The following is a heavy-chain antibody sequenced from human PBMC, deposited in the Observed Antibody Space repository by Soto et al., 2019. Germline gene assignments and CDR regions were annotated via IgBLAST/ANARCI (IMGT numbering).Heavy chain of an antibody. CDR1: GYSFTDYY. CDR3: ASTKYDSSAYYYWYLGL. Sequence: QVQLVQSGAEVKKPGASVKVSCKASGYSFTDYYMHWVRQAPGQGLEWVGWINPINGGTNKPQKFQGRVTMTRDTSISTAYMEVSRLRSDDTAVYYCASTKYDSSAYYYWYLGLWGRGTLVTVSS. CDR2: INPINGGT. V-gene: IGHV1-2*02. D-gene: IGHD3-22*01. J-gene: IGHJ2*01.